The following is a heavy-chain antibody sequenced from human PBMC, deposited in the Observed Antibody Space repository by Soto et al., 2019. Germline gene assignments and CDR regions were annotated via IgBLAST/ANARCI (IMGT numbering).Heavy chain of an antibody. V-gene: IGHV3-21*01. D-gene: IGHD3-3*01. CDR2: ISSSSSYI. J-gene: IGHJ5*02. Sequence: WLSXRLSCATSVFTFIIYSINLFRHAPGKGLEFVSSISSSSSYIYYADSVKGRFTISRYNAKNSLYLQMNSLRAEDTAVYYCALYDFWSATNWFEHWGQGTLV. CDR1: VFTFIIYS. CDR3: ALYDFWSATNWFEH.